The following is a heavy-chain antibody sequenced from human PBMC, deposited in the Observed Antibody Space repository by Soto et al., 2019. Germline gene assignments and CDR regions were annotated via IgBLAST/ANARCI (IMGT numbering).Heavy chain of an antibody. J-gene: IGHJ4*02. D-gene: IGHD3-22*01. CDR3: AKEWVYDSSGWSFDY. Sequence: QVQLVESGGGVVQPGRSLRLSCAASGFTFSSHGMHWVRQAPGKGLEWVAVVSNDGSNKYYADSVKGRFTISRDNSKNTLYLQMNSLRAEDTAVYYCAKEWVYDSSGWSFDYWGKGNLVTVSS. CDR2: VSNDGSNK. CDR1: GFTFSSHG. V-gene: IGHV3-30*18.